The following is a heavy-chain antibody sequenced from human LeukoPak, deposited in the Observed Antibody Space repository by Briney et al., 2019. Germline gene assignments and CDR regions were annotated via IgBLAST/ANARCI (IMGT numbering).Heavy chain of an antibody. D-gene: IGHD5-12*01. V-gene: IGHV3-21*01. CDR2: ISSSSSYI. CDR1: GFTFSSYS. CDR3: ARGDSGYDLYYYGMDV. J-gene: IGHJ6*02. Sequence: GGSLRLSCAASGFTFSSYSMNWVRQAPGKGQEWVSSISSSSSYIYYADSVKGRFTISRDNAKNSLYLQMNSLRAEDTAVYYCARGDSGYDLYYYGMDVWGQGTTVTVSS.